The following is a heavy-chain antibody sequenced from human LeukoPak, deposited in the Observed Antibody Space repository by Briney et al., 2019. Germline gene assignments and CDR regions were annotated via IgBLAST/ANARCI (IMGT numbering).Heavy chain of an antibody. CDR1: GGSIDIYY. CDR3: ARGPGSYSKEAFDM. Sequence: SPSETLSLTCTVSGGSIDIYYWNWIRQPAGKGLEWIGRIFASGSTNYNPSLKSRVTISVDTSKNQFSLKLSSVTAADTAVYYCARGPGSYSKEAFDMWGQGTMVTVSS. J-gene: IGHJ3*02. V-gene: IGHV4-4*07. D-gene: IGHD3-10*01. CDR2: IFASGST.